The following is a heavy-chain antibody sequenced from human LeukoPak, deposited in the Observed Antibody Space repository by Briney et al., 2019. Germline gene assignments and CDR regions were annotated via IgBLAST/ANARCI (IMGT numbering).Heavy chain of an antibody. CDR1: GFTVSSNY. CDR3: ARGPNYDFWSGYPYYFDY. V-gene: IGHV3-53*01. D-gene: IGHD3-3*01. J-gene: IGHJ4*02. CDR2: IYSGGST. Sequence: GGSLRLSCAASGFTVSSNYMSWVRQAPGKGLEWVSVIYSGGSTYYADSVKGRFTISRDNSKNTLYLQMNSLRAEDTAVYYCARGPNYDFWSGYPYYFDYWGQGTLVTVSS.